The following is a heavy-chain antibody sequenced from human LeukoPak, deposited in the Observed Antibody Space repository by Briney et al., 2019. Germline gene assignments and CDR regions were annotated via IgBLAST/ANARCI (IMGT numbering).Heavy chain of an antibody. CDR1: GFTFSSYG. D-gene: IGHD1-26*01. Sequence: PGGSLRLSRAASGFTFSSYGMHWVRQAPGKGLEWVAVISYDGSNKYYADSVKGRFTISRDNSKNTLYLQMNSLRAEDTAVYYCAKEISGSGGGNLDYWGRGTLVTVSS. CDR2: ISYDGSNK. V-gene: IGHV3-30*18. J-gene: IGHJ4*02. CDR3: AKEISGSGGGNLDY.